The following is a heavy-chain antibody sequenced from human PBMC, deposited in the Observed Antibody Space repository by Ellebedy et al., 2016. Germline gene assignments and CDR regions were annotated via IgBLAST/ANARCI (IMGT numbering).Heavy chain of an antibody. J-gene: IGHJ6*03. CDR2: ISSSSSYI. V-gene: IGHV3-21*04. D-gene: IGHD2-2*01. CDR1: GFTFSSYS. CDR3: ARDEFGRYCSSTSCRNYYYYYYMDV. Sequence: GESLKISXAASGFTFSSYSMNWVRQAPGKGLEWVSSISSSSSYIYYADSVKGRFTISRDNAKNSLYLQMNSLRAEDTAVYYCARDEFGRYCSSTSCRNYYYYYYMDVWGKGTTVTVSS.